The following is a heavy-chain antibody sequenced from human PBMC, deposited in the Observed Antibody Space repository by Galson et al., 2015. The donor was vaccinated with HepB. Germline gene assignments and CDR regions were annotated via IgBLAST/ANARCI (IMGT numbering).Heavy chain of an antibody. D-gene: IGHD2-2*01. CDR3: ARVGYCSSASYCMDV. V-gene: IGHV4-61*02. CDR2: IYTSGST. J-gene: IGHJ6*03. CDR1: GDSISSGNYY. Sequence: TLSLTCTVSGDSISSGNYYWSWMRQPAGKGLEWIGRIYTSGSTNYNPSLKSRVTMSVDTSKNQLSLNLRSVTAADTAVYYCARVGYCSSASYCMDVWGKGTTVTVSS.